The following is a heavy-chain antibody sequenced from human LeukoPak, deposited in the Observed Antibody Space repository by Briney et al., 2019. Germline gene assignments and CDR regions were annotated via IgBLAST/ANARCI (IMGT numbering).Heavy chain of an antibody. Sequence: GGSLRLSCAPSGFTFSSYGMHWVRQAPGKGLEWVAVISYDGSNKYYADSVKGGFNISRDNSKNTLHLQMNSLRAQDTAVYYCAKSSTTVTTWGYFDYWGQGTLVTVSS. V-gene: IGHV3-30*18. CDR1: GFTFSSYG. J-gene: IGHJ4*02. D-gene: IGHD4-17*01. CDR2: ISYDGSNK. CDR3: AKSSTTVTTWGYFDY.